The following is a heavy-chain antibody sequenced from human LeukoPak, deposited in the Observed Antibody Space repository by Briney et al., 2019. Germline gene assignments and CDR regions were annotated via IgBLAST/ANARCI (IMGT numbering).Heavy chain of an antibody. D-gene: IGHD6-19*01. V-gene: IGHV3-74*01. CDR1: GFTFSSYW. J-gene: IGHJ4*02. Sequence: PGGSLRLSCATSGFTFSSYWMHWVRQAPEKGLVWVSRINTDGSTTSYADSVKGRFTISRDNAKNTLYLQMNSLRAEETAVYYCARDLGVAALDNWGQGTLVTVSS. CDR2: INTDGSTT. CDR3: ARDLGVAALDN.